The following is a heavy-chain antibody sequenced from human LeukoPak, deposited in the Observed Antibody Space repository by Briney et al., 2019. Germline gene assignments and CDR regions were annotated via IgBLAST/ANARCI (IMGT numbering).Heavy chain of an antibody. D-gene: IGHD3-9*01. V-gene: IGHV1-69*06. CDR3: ERDRTIDDLLTLYS. CDR2: IIPIFGTA. CDR1: GCTFSSYA. J-gene: IGHJ4*02. Sequence: SVKVSFKASGCTFSSYAISWVRQAPGQGLEWMGGIIPIFGTANYAQKFQGRVTITADKSTSTAYMEMSTLRSEDTAVYYCERDRTIDDLLTLYSWGQGTLVTVSS.